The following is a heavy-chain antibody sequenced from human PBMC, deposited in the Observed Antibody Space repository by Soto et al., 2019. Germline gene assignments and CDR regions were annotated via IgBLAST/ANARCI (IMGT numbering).Heavy chain of an antibody. CDR2: INPNSGGT. Sequence: QVQLVQSGAEVKKPGASVKVSCKASGYTFTGYYMHWVRQAPGQGLEWMGWINPNSGGTNYAQKLQGRVTMTRDTSTSTAYMELSRLRYDDTAVYYCARSRLGTKYSCSSSGYWGQGTLVTVSS. CDR3: ARSRLGTKYSCSSSGY. J-gene: IGHJ4*02. V-gene: IGHV1-2*02. D-gene: IGHD6-6*01. CDR1: GYTFTGYY.